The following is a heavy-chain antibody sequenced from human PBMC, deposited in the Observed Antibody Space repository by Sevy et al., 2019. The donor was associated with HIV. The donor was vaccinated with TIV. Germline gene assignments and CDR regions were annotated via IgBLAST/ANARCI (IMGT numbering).Heavy chain of an antibody. Sequence: GGSLRLSCAASGFTFSSYWINWVRQAPGEGLKWVANINQGGNQKHYMDSVKGRFTISRDNAENAVYLQMNSLRVEDTAVYYCARGPSGAAAGRFDSWGQGTLVTVSS. J-gene: IGHJ4*02. CDR1: GFTFSSYW. D-gene: IGHD6-13*01. CDR2: INQGGNQK. CDR3: ARGPSGAAAGRFDS. V-gene: IGHV3-7*01.